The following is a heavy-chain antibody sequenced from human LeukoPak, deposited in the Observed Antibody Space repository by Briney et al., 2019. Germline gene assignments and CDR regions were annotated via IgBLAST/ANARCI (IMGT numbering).Heavy chain of an antibody. CDR3: ARVGRIVGATGSLDAFDI. V-gene: IGHV4-4*07. Sequence: PSETLSLTCTVSGGSISSCYWSWIRQPAGKGLEWIGRIYTSGSTNYNPSLKSRVTMSVDTSKNQFSLKLSSVTAADTAVYYCARVGRIVGATGSLDAFDIWGQGTMVTVSS. CDR2: IYTSGST. D-gene: IGHD1-26*01. J-gene: IGHJ3*02. CDR1: GGSISSCY.